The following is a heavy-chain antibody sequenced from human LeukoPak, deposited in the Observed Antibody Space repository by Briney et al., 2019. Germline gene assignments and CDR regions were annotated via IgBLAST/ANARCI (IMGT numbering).Heavy chain of an antibody. CDR3: ARDLPKLNYDYVWGSYRYEDY. J-gene: IGHJ4*02. D-gene: IGHD3-16*02. CDR2: IYHSGST. CDR1: GYSISSGYY. Sequence: SETLSLTCTVSGYSISSGYYWGWIRQPPGKGLEWIGSIYHSGSTYYNPSLKSRVTISVDTSKNQFSLKLSSVTAADTAVYYCARDLPKLNYDYVWGSYRYEDYWGQGTLVTVSS. V-gene: IGHV4-38-2*02.